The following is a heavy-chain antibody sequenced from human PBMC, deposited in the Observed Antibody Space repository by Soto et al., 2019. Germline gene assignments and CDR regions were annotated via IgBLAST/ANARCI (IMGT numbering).Heavy chain of an antibody. CDR3: AKGSASTRPYYFDF. J-gene: IGHJ4*02. Sequence: EVQLLESGGNLVQPGGSLRLSCAASGFTFTDYVMSWVRQAPGKGLEWVSAITVSGGDTYYADSVRGRFTVSRDNSKSTLYPQMNSLRAEDTAVYYCAKGSASTRPYYFDFWGQGTLVPVSS. D-gene: IGHD6-6*01. V-gene: IGHV3-23*01. CDR1: GFTFTDYV. CDR2: ITVSGGDT.